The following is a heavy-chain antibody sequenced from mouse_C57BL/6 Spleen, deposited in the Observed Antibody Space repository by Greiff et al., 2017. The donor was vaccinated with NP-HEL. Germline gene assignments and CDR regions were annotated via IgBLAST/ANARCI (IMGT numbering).Heavy chain of an antibody. Sequence: EVQLQQSGPELVKPGASVKISCKASGYTFTDYYMNWVKQSHGKSLEWIGDINPNNGGTSYNQKFKGKATLTVDKSSSTAYMELRSLTSEDSAVYYCARGGITTVVARGFDYWGQGTTLTVSS. J-gene: IGHJ2*01. CDR2: INPNNGGT. V-gene: IGHV1-26*01. CDR1: GYTFTDYY. D-gene: IGHD1-1*01. CDR3: ARGGITTVVARGFDY.